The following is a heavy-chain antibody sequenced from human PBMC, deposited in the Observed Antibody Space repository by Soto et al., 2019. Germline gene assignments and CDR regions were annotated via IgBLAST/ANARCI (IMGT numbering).Heavy chain of an antibody. CDR1: GFTFSGFC. D-gene: IGHD3-16*01. J-gene: IGHJ5*02. V-gene: IGHV3-23*01. Sequence: EVRLLESGGGLVQPGGSLRLSCAASGFTFSGFCMAWVRQAPGKGLEWVATVTGSGGGTYYADSVKGRFSISRDNFKNTVYLQMDSLRPEDTAVCFCAEGRGGGILDWFDPWGQGIMVTVSS. CDR3: AEGRGGGILDWFDP. CDR2: VTGSGGGT.